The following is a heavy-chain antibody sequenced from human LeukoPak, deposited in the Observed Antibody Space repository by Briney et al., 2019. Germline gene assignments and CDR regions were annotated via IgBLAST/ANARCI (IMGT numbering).Heavy chain of an antibody. V-gene: IGHV4-59*01. Sequence: SETPSLTCTVSGGSISSYYWSWIRQPPGKGLEWIGYIYYSGSTNYNPSLRSRVTTSVDTSKNQFSLNLSSVTAADTAVYYCARGLTVAGANYFYYGMDVWGKGTTVTVSS. CDR3: ARGLTVAGANYFYYGMDV. J-gene: IGHJ6*04. D-gene: IGHD6-19*01. CDR2: IYYSGST. CDR1: GGSISSYY.